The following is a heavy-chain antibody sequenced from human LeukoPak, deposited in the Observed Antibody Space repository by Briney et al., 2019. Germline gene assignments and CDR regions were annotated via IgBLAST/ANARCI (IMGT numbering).Heavy chain of an antibody. CDR2: INPNSGGT. J-gene: IGHJ3*02. CDR3: ARSPVYYDSSHDAFDI. V-gene: IGHV1-2*02. Sequence: GASVKVSCKASGYTFTGYYMHWVRQAPGQGLEWMGWINPNSGGTNYAQKFQGRVTMTRDTSISTAYMELSRLRSDDTAVYYCARSPVYYDSSHDAFDIWGQGTMVTVSS. CDR1: GYTFTGYY. D-gene: IGHD3-22*01.